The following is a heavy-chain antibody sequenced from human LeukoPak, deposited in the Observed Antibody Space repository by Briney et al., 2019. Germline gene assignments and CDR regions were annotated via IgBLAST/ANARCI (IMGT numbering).Heavy chain of an antibody. J-gene: IGHJ5*02. CDR1: GFTFSSYG. CDR3: AKMRFFYNWFDP. D-gene: IGHD5-24*01. Sequence: PGRSLRLSCAASGFTFSSYGMHWVRQAPGKGLEWVAVISYDGSNKYYADSVKGRFTISGDNSKNTLYLQMNSLRAEDTAVYYCAKMRFFYNWFDPWGQGTLVTVSS. V-gene: IGHV3-30*18. CDR2: ISYDGSNK.